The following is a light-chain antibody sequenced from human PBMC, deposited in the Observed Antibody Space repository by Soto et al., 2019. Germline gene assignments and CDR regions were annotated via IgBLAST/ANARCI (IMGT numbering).Light chain of an antibody. J-gene: IGKJ2*01. CDR1: QSVSSSY. CDR2: GAS. V-gene: IGKV3-20*01. CDR3: QQYGSSPPYT. Sequence: EIVLTQSPGTLSLSPGERATLSCRASQSVSSSYFAWYQQKPDQAPRLLIYGASSRTTGSPDRFSGSGSGTEFTLTISRLEPEDFAVYYCQQYGSSPPYTFGQGTKLEIK.